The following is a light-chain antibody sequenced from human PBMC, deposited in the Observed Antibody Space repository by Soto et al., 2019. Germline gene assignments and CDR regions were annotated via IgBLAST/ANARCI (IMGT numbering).Light chain of an antibody. V-gene: IGKV1-5*03. Sequence: DIQMAQSPSTLSASVGDRVTITCRASQSISTWLAWYQHKAGKAPKLLIYKASSLEIGVPSRFSGSGSGTEFTLTISSLHPGDFATYCCQQYNSYSFGQGTKVEIK. J-gene: IGKJ1*01. CDR2: KAS. CDR1: QSISTW. CDR3: QQYNSYS.